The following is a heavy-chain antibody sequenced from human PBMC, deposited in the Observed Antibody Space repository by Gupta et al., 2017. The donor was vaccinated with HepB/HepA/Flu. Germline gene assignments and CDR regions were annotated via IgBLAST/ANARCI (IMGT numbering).Heavy chain of an antibody. J-gene: IGHJ6*03. CDR2: INPSGGST. Sequence: QVQLVQSGAEVKKPGASVKVSCKASGYTFPSYYMHWVRQAPGQGLEWMGIINPSGGSTSYAQKSQGRVTMTRDTSTSTVYMELSSLRSEDTAVYYCTRDLRYCSSTSCYYYYYMDVWGKGTTVTVSS. CDR1: GYTFPSYY. CDR3: TRDLRYCSSTSCYYYYYMDV. V-gene: IGHV1-46*01. D-gene: IGHD2-2*01.